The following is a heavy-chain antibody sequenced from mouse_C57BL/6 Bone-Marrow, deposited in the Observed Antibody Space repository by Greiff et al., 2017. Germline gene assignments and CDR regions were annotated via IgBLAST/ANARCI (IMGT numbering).Heavy chain of an antibody. J-gene: IGHJ1*03. Sequence: EVKLQESGPGLVKPSQSLSLTCSVTGYSITSGYYWNWIRQFPGNKLEWMGYISYDGSNNYNPSLKNRISITRDTSKNQFFLKLNSVTTEDTATYYCARGVIYYYGSSHWYFDVWGTGTTVTVSS. CDR1: GYSITSGYY. CDR2: ISYDGSN. D-gene: IGHD1-1*01. CDR3: ARGVIYYYGSSHWYFDV. V-gene: IGHV3-6*01.